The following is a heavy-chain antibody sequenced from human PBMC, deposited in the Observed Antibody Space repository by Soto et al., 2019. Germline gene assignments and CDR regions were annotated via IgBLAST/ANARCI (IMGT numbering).Heavy chain of an antibody. D-gene: IGHD5-12*01. CDR1: GYIFTSYG. Sequence: GASVKVSCKASGYIFTSYGISWVRQAPGQGLEWMGWISAYNGNTNYAQKLQGRVTMTTDTSTSTAYMELRSLISDDTAVYYCAKDAEMAKIFSNFDYWGQGTLVTVSS. CDR3: AKDAEMAKIFSNFDY. CDR2: ISAYNGNT. J-gene: IGHJ4*02. V-gene: IGHV1-18*01.